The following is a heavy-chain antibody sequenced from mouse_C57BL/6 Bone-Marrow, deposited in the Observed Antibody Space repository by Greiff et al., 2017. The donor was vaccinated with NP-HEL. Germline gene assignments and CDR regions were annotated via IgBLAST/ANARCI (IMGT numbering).Heavy chain of an antibody. Sequence: VQLQQSGAELVKPGASVKLSCKASGYTFTSYWMQWVKQRPGQGLEWIGEIDPSDSYTNYNQKFKGKATLTVDTSSSTAYMQLSSLTSEDSAVYYCARKGFNWEAWFAYWGQGTLVTVSA. CDR3: ARKGFNWEAWFAY. J-gene: IGHJ3*01. D-gene: IGHD4-1*01. CDR1: GYTFTSYW. CDR2: IDPSDSYT. V-gene: IGHV1-50*01.